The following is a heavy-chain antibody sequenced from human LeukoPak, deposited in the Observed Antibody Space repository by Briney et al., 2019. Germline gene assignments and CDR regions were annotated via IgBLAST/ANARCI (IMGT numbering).Heavy chain of an antibody. CDR1: GFTVSSNY. D-gene: IGHD3-10*01. Sequence: GGSLRLSCAASGFTVSSNYMSWIRQAPGKGLEWVSVIYSGGNTYYADSVKGRFTISRDNSKNTLYLQMNSLRVEDTAVYYCARRLLWFGELSENWFDPWGQGTLVTVSS. J-gene: IGHJ5*02. CDR2: IYSGGNT. CDR3: ARRLLWFGELSENWFDP. V-gene: IGHV3-66*04.